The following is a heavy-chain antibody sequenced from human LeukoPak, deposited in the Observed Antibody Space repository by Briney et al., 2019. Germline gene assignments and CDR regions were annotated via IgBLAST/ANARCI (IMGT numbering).Heavy chain of an antibody. CDR2: IIPIFGTA. D-gene: IGHD4-17*01. J-gene: IGHJ4*02. CDR1: GGTFSSYA. Sequence: ASVKVSCKASGGTFSSYAISWVRQAPGQGLEWMGGIIPIFGTANYAQKFQGRVTITADESTSTAYKELSSLRSEDTAVYYCAMGGPTVTTPHYWGQGTLVTVSS. CDR3: AMGGPTVTTPHY. V-gene: IGHV1-69*01.